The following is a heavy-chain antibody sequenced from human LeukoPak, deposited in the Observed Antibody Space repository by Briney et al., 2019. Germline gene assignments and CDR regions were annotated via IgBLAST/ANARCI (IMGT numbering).Heavy chain of an antibody. D-gene: IGHD3-22*01. V-gene: IGHV1-2*02. CDR3: ARDWPYYDSSGYEEYYFDY. J-gene: IGHJ4*02. Sequence: GASVKVSCKASGYTFTGYYMHWVRQAPGQGLEWMGWINPNSGGTNYAQKFQGRVTMTRDTSISTAYMELSRLRSDDTAVYYCARDWPYYDSSGYEEYYFDYWGQGTLVTVSS. CDR2: INPNSGGT. CDR1: GYTFTGYY.